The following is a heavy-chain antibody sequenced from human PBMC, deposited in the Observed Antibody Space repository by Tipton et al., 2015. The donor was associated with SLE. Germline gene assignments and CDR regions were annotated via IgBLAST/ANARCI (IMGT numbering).Heavy chain of an antibody. Sequence: TLSLTCTVSNGSINLYYWSWIRQSPGKGLEYIGHVYYLGATNYSPSFESRVAMSVDTSKNQFSLRLRSVTAADTAVYYCVGRTWYYDYWGQGIPVTVSS. J-gene: IGHJ4*02. CDR1: NGSINLYY. V-gene: IGHV4-59*08. CDR3: VGRTWYYDY. D-gene: IGHD3/OR15-3a*01. CDR2: VYYLGAT.